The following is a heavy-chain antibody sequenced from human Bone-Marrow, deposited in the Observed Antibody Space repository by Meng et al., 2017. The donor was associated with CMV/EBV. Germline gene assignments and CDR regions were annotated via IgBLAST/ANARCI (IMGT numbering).Heavy chain of an antibody. J-gene: IGHJ5*02. CDR3: AREIAARLEADWFDP. Sequence: GESLKISCVASGFTFSSYWMHWVRQAPGKGLVWVSRINSAGSSTIYADSVKGRFTISRDNAKNTLYLQMSSLRAEDTAVYYCAREIAARLEADWFDPWGQGTLVTVSS. D-gene: IGHD6-6*01. CDR2: INSAGSST. V-gene: IGHV3-74*01. CDR1: GFTFSSYW.